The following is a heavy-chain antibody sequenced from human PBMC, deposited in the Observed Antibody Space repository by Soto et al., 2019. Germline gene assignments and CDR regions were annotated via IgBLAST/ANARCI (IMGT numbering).Heavy chain of an antibody. CDR3: ANDPRGVAPSVTGS. CDR1: GFTVSSYA. J-gene: IGHJ5*02. CDR2: IVGSGDST. Sequence: EVQLLESGGGLVQPGGSLRLSCAASGFTVSSYAMSWVRQAPGKGLEWVSAIVGSGDSTYYADSVKGRFTISRDNSNNTSLLQMNSLRAEDTAVYFCANDPRGVAPSVTGSWSQGTLVTVSS. D-gene: IGHD1-20*01. V-gene: IGHV3-23*01.